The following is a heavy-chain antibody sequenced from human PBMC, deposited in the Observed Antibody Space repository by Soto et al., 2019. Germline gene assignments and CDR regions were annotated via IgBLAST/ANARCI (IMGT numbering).Heavy chain of an antibody. CDR3: ATRYYGSGMDYYYGMDV. Sequence: GASVKVSCKASGGTFSSYTISWVRQAPGQGLEWMGRIIPILGIANYAQKFQGRVTITADKSTSTAYMELSSLRSEDTAVYYCATRYYGSGMDYYYGMDVWGQGTTVSVSS. J-gene: IGHJ6*02. CDR2: IIPILGIA. D-gene: IGHD3-10*01. V-gene: IGHV1-69*02. CDR1: GGTFSSYT.